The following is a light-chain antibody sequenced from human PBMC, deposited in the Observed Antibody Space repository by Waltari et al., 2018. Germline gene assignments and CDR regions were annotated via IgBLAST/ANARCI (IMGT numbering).Light chain of an antibody. V-gene: IGKV3-20*01. J-gene: IGKJ1*01. CDR1: QSVSSSY. CDR2: GAS. Sequence: EIVLTQSPGPLSFSPGERATLSCRASQSVSSSYLAWYQQKPGQDPRLLIYGASSRATGIPDRFSGSGSGTDFTLTISRLEPEDFAVYYCQQYGSSPRTFGQGTKVEIK. CDR3: QQYGSSPRT.